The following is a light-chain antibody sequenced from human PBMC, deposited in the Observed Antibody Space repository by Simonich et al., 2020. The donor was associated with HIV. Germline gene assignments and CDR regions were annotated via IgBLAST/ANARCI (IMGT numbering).Light chain of an antibody. J-gene: IGKJ1*01. Sequence: DIVMTQSPDSLAVSLGERATINCKSSQRVLYSSDNKNYLAWYQLKPGQPPKRLIYWASTRESGVPDRFSASGSGTDFTLTISSLQAEDVAVYSCQQYYSTPPTFGQGTKVEIK. V-gene: IGKV4-1*01. CDR3: QQYYSTPPT. CDR2: WAS. CDR1: QRVLYSSDNKNY.